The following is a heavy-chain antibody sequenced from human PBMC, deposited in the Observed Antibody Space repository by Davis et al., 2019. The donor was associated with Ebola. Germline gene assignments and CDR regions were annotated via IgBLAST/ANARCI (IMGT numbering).Heavy chain of an antibody. CDR1: GFTVSSNY. J-gene: IGHJ5*02. Sequence: PGGSLRLSCAASGFTVSSNYMIWVRQAPGKGLEWVSVIYSGGDTYYADSVKGRFTISRDNSKNTLYLQMNSLRAEDTAVYYCARIRRAAGLNWFDPWGQGTLVTVSS. D-gene: IGHD6-13*01. V-gene: IGHV3-53*01. CDR3: ARIRRAAGLNWFDP. CDR2: IYSGGDT.